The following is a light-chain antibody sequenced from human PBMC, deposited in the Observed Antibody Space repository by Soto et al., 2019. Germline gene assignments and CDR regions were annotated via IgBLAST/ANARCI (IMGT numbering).Light chain of an antibody. CDR3: QQDYNYPWT. V-gene: IGKV1-6*01. CDR2: AAS. CDR1: QGIRND. J-gene: IGKJ1*01. Sequence: AIQMTQSPSSLSASVGERVTITCRASQGIRNDLGWYQQKPGKAPKLLLYAASSLQSGVPSRFSGSGSGTDFTLTISSLQPEDFATYYCQQDYNYPWTFGQGTKVEIK.